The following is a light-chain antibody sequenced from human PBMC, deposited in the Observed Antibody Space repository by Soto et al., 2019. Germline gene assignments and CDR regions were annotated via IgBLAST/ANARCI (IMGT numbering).Light chain of an antibody. CDR1: QSISSW. CDR2: NAS. J-gene: IGKJ4*01. V-gene: IGKV1-5*01. CDR3: QQYSSYPLT. Sequence: QMTQSPSTLSASVGDRVTITCRASQSISSWLAWYQQTPGKAPKFLIYNASSLESGVPSRFSGGGSGTEFTLTISSLQPDDFATYYCQQYSSYPLTFGGGTKVDIK.